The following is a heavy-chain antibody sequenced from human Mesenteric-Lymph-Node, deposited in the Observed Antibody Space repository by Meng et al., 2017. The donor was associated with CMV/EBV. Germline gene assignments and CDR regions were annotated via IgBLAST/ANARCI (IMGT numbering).Heavy chain of an antibody. CDR3: ARVGRRYQLHNAFDI. V-gene: IGHV3-21*01. CDR2: ISSSSSYI. CDR1: GFTFSSYS. J-gene: IGHJ3*02. D-gene: IGHD2-2*01. Sequence: GGSLRLSCAASGFTFSSYSMNWVRQAPGKGLEWVSSISSSSSYIYYADSVKGRFTISRDNSKNTLDLQMSSLRVEDTAAYYCARVGRRYQLHNAFDIWGQGTVVTVSS.